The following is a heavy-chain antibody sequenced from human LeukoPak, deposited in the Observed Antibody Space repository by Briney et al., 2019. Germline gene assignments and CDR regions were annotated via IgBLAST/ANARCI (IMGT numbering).Heavy chain of an antibody. V-gene: IGHV3-30*03. CDR3: VGGEGSGSYSRPDYFDY. J-gene: IGHJ4*02. CDR1: GFTFSSYG. D-gene: IGHD1-26*01. Sequence: PGGSLRLSCAASGFTFSSYGMHWVRQAPGKGLEWVAVISYDGSNKYCADSVKGRFTISRDNSKNTLYLQMNSLRAEDTAVYYCVGGEGSGSYSRPDYFDYWGQGTLVTVSS. CDR2: ISYDGSNK.